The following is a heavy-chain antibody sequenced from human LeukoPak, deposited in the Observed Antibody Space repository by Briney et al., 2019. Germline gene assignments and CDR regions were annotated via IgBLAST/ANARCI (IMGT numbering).Heavy chain of an antibody. J-gene: IGHJ4*02. Sequence: SGPALVKPTQTLTLTCTFSGFSLGTNGMRVSWIRQPPGKALEWLARIDWDDDKFYSTSLKTRLTISKDTSKNQVVLTMTNMDPVDTATYYCARSLGEVWFGAREDYFDSWGQGTLVTVSS. D-gene: IGHD3-10*01. V-gene: IGHV2-70*04. CDR2: IDWDDDK. CDR3: ARSLGEVWFGAREDYFDS. CDR1: GFSLGTNGMR.